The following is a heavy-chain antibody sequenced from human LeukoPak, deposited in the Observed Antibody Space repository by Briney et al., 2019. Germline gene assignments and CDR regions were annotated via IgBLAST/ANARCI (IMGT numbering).Heavy chain of an antibody. CDR2: ISGDSAYI. CDR1: GFTFSPYS. V-gene: IGHV3-21*01. J-gene: IGHJ4*02. Sequence: GGSLRLSCAASGFTFSPYSMNWVRQAPGKGLEWVSSISGDSAYIYYADSVKGRFTISRDNAKNSLYLQMNSLRAEDTAVYYCARDQYYDFWSGHRTFDYWGQGTLVIVSS. CDR3: ARDQYYDFWSGHRTFDY. D-gene: IGHD3-3*01.